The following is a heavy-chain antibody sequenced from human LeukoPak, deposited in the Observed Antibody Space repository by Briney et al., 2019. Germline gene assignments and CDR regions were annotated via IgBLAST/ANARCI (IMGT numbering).Heavy chain of an antibody. D-gene: IGHD4-17*01. Sequence: PGGSLRLSCVASGFTFGSDWMSWVRQAPGKGLEWVANIKQDSSEIYYVDFVRDRFTISRDNAKNSLFLQLNSLRVDDTAMYFCAKWDLFGDYFWFDPRGQGTLIIVSS. CDR3: AKWDLFGDYFWFDP. CDR1: GFTFGSDW. J-gene: IGHJ5*02. CDR2: IKQDSSEI. V-gene: IGHV3-7*01.